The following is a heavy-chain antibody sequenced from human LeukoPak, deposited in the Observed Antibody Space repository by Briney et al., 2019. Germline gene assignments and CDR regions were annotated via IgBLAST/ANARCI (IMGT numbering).Heavy chain of an antibody. Sequence: ASVKVSCKASGYTLTSYDINWVRQATGQGLEWMGWMNPNSGNTGYAQKFQGRVTMTRNTSISTAYMELSSLRSEDTAVYYCARGGYYGSGSYYTSDQIFDYWGQGTLVTVSS. J-gene: IGHJ4*02. CDR3: ARGGYYGSGSYYTSDQIFDY. CDR2: MNPNSGNT. D-gene: IGHD3-10*01. V-gene: IGHV1-8*01. CDR1: GYTLTSYD.